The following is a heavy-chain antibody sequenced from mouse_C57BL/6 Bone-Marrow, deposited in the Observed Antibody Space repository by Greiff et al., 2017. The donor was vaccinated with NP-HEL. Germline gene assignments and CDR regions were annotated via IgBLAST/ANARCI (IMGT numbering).Heavy chain of an antibody. J-gene: IGHJ2*01. CDR3: ANSLHPAFDY. V-gene: IGHV7-3*01. CDR2: IRNKANGYTT. D-gene: IGHD1-1*01. CDR1: GFTFTDYY. Sequence: DVKLVESGGGLVQPGGSLSISCAASGFTFTDYYMSWVRQPPGKALEWFGFIRNKANGYTTEYSASVKGRFTISRATSPSILYLQMNALRADDSDTCSCANSLHPAFDYWGQGTTLTVSS.